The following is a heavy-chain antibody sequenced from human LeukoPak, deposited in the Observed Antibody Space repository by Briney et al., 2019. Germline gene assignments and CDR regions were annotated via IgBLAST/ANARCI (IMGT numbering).Heavy chain of an antibody. CDR2: IIPIFGTA. J-gene: IGHJ6*04. D-gene: IGHD1-20*01. CDR1: GGTFSSYA. V-gene: IGHV1-69*06. Sequence: ASVKVSCKASGGTFSSYAISWVRQAPGQGLEWMGGIIPIFGTANYAQKFQGRVTITADKSTSTAYMELSSLRSEDTAVYYCARALDTRYNWNDPEDYYYYYGMDVWGKGTTVTVSS. CDR3: ARALDTRYNWNDPEDYYYYYGMDV.